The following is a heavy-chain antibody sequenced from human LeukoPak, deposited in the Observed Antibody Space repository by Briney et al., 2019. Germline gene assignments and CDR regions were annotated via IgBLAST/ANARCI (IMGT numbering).Heavy chain of an antibody. CDR3: ARARQFGSGWTAYFDH. D-gene: IGHD6-19*01. J-gene: IGHJ4*02. CDR1: GFTLSSHA. CDR2: IHSGGGT. Sequence: GGSLRLSCAASGFTLSSHAMSWVRQAPGKGLDWVSAIHSGGGTYYADSVRGRFTISRHNSQSTLYLQMNSLKAEDTAVYYCARARQFGSGWTAYFDHWGQGTLVTVSS. V-gene: IGHV3-23*01.